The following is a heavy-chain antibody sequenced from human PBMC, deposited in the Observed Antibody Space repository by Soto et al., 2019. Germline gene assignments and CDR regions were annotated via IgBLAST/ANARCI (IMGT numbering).Heavy chain of an antibody. CDR3: ARGLAARPFYYYYGMDV. CDR1: GFTFSSYY. V-gene: IGHV3-13*05. D-gene: IGHD6-6*01. Sequence: EVQLVESGGGLVQPGGSLRLSCAASGFTFSSYYMHWVRQATGKGLEWVSAIGTAGDPYYPGSVKGRFTISRENAKNSLYLQMNSLRAGDTAVYYCARGLAARPFYYYYGMDVWGQGTTVTVSS. CDR2: IGTAGDP. J-gene: IGHJ6*02.